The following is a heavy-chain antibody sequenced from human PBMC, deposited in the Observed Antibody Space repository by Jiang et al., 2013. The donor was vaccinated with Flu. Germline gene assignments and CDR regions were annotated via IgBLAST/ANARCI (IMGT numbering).Heavy chain of an antibody. CDR1: GFTFSGSA. CDR3: TRHEGSSGYYKVY. Sequence: QLVESGGGLVQPGGSLKLSCAASGFTFSGSAMHWVRQASGKGLEWVGRIRSKANSYATAYAASVKGRFTISRDDSKNTAYLQMNSLKTEDTAVYYCTRHEGSSGYYKVYWGQGTLVTVSS. CDR2: IRSKANSYAT. V-gene: IGHV3-73*01. D-gene: IGHD3-22*01. J-gene: IGHJ4*02.